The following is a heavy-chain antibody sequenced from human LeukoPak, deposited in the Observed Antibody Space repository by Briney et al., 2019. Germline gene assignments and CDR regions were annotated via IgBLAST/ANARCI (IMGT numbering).Heavy chain of an antibody. D-gene: IGHD3-22*01. CDR2: IYYSGST. J-gene: IGHJ4*02. CDR1: GGSVSSTSYY. Sequence: SETLSLTCSVSGGSVSSTSYYWSWIRQPPGRGLEWIGYIYYSGSTNYNPSLKSRVTISVDTSKNQFSLKLSSVTAADTAVYYCAREKYDSPFFDYWGQGTLVTVSS. CDR3: AREKYDSPFFDY. V-gene: IGHV4-61*01.